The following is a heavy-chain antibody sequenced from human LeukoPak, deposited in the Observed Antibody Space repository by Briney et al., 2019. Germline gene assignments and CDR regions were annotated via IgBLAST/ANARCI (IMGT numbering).Heavy chain of an antibody. CDR2: IWFDGSNK. Sequence: GGSLRLSCAVSGFTFSSYAMSWVRQAPGKGLEWVAFIWFDGSNKHYADSVKGRFTISRDNSEDTLYLQMNSLRAEDTAVYYCVRDPSGSGFAFDSWGQGALVTVSS. CDR1: GFTFSSYA. D-gene: IGHD1-1*01. CDR3: VRDPSGSGFAFDS. V-gene: IGHV3-33*08. J-gene: IGHJ4*02.